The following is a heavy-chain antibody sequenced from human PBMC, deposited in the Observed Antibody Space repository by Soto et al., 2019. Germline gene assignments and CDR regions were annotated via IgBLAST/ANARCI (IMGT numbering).Heavy chain of an antibody. V-gene: IGHV1-69*04. CDR2: IIPILGIA. CDR3: ARDGAYSGYDVIDY. Sequence: ASVKVSCKASGGTFSSYTISWVRQAPGQGLEWMGRIIPILGIANYAQKFQGRVTITADKSTSTAYMELSSLRSEDTAVYYCARDGAYSGYDVIDYWGQGTLVTVS. CDR1: GGTFSSYT. D-gene: IGHD5-12*01. J-gene: IGHJ4*02.